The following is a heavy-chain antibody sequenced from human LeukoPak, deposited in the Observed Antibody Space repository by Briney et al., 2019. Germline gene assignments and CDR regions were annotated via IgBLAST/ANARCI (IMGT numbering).Heavy chain of an antibody. Sequence: GGSLRLYCAASGFTVSSNYMSWVRQAPGKGLEWVSTIYSGGSTYYADSVKGRFTISRDTSKNTLYLQVNSLRVEDTAVYCCAKGYGYYFDYWGQGTLVIVSS. CDR3: AKGYGYYFDY. J-gene: IGHJ4*02. V-gene: IGHV3-66*02. D-gene: IGHD5-18*01. CDR2: IYSGGST. CDR1: GFTVSSNY.